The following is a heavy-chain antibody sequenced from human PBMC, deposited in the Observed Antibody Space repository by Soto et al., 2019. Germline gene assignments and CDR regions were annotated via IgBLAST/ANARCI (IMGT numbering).Heavy chain of an antibody. J-gene: IGHJ4*02. CDR1: GASISSGRSY. D-gene: IGHD5-12*01. CDR3: ARDNGYGHFDS. V-gene: IGHV4-31*03. CDR2: MFYSGST. Sequence: SETLSLTCTVSGASISSGRSYWSWIRQHPGKGLGWIGYMFYSGSTYYHPSLKSRVNISADTSKNQFSLRLTSVTPADMAVYYCARDNGYGHFDSWSQGTLVTVSS.